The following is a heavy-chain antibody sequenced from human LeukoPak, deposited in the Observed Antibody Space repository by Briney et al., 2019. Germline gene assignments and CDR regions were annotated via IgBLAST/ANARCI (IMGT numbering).Heavy chain of an antibody. D-gene: IGHD1-26*01. J-gene: IGHJ4*02. CDR2: IRQDGSDK. Sequence: GESLRLSCVASGFTFSDYWMTWVRQAPGKGLEWVANIRQDGSDKKYVDSVKGRFTISRDNAKNSLYLQMDSLRDEDTAVYYCTRGGGDYWGQGTLVTVTS. CDR1: GFTFSDYW. CDR3: TRGGGDY. V-gene: IGHV3-7*01.